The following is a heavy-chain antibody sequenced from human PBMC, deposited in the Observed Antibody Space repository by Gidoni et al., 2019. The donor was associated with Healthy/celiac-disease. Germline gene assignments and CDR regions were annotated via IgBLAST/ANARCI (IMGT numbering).Heavy chain of an antibody. J-gene: IGHJ4*02. D-gene: IGHD5-12*01. CDR1: GFTFSSYA. V-gene: IGHV3-30-3*01. CDR3: ARDRLYSGYSQES. CDR2: ISYDGSNK. Sequence: QVQLVESGGGVVQPGRSLRLSCAASGFTFSSYAMHWVRQAPGKGLEWVAVISYDGSNKYYADSVKGRFTISRDNSKNTLYLQMNSLRAEDTAVYYCARDRLYSGYSQESWGQGTLVTVSS.